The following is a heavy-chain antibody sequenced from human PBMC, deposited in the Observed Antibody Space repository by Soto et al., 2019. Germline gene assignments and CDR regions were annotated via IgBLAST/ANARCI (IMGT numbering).Heavy chain of an antibody. CDR1: GFTFSGFY. Sequence: GGSLRLSCAASGFTFSGFYMSWVRQAPGKGLEWVANIKQDGSEKYYVDSVKGRFTISRDNAKNSLYLQMNYLRPEDTAVYYCARDGSDMGDVWGQGTTVTVSS. D-gene: IGHD2-15*01. CDR2: IKQDGSEK. V-gene: IGHV3-7*05. CDR3: ARDGSDMGDV. J-gene: IGHJ6*02.